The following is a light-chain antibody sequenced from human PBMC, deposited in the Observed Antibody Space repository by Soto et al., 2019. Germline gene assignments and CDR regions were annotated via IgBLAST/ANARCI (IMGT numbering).Light chain of an antibody. CDR2: GAS. CDR3: LQYGSSPRKWT. J-gene: IGKJ1*01. Sequence: EIVLTQSPGTLSLSPGEGATLSCRASQSLSSTYLAWYQQKPGQAPRLLIYGASSRATGIPDRFSGSGSGTDFTLTISRLDPEDFAVCYCLQYGSSPRKWTFGQWTKVDIK. V-gene: IGKV3-20*01. CDR1: QSLSSTY.